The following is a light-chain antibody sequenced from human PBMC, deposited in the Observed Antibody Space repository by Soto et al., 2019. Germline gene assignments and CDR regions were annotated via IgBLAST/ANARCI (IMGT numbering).Light chain of an antibody. J-gene: IGKJ1*01. CDR2: FAS. Sequence: DILMTQSPASLSASVWARVTIPCRASQHISSRFAWYQQKPGKAPQLLIYFASSMQDGVPPRFSGSGSGTDFTLTISSLQPEDFATYYCQQCHTTPRTFGQGTKVDIK. CDR3: QQCHTTPRT. CDR1: QHISSR. V-gene: IGKV1D-16*01.